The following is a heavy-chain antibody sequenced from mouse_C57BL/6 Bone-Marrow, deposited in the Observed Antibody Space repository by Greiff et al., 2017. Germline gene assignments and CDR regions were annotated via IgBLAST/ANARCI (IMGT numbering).Heavy chain of an antibody. CDR1: GFTFSSYG. CDR2: ISSGGSYT. D-gene: IGHD1-1*02. J-gene: IGHJ1*03. V-gene: IGHV5-6*01. CDR3: ARAGSRGYFDV. Sequence: EVQLVESGGDLVKPGGSLKLSCAASGFTFSSYGMSWVRQTPDKRLEWVATISSGGSYTYYPDSVKGRFTISRDNAKNTLYLQMSSLKSEDTAMYYCARAGSRGYFDVWGTGTTVTVSS.